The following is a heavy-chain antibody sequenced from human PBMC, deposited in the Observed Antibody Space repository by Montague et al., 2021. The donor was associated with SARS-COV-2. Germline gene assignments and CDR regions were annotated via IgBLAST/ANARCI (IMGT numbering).Heavy chain of an antibody. CDR1: GGSFSTYS. Sequence: SETLSLTCAVHGGSFSTYSWNWIRQPPGKGLEWIGEIHHGGSTNYNPSLKSRVTISADTSKNQFFLKLTSVAAADTAVYYCARLGDGVVPSPILGVGPYYSYYYMDVCGKGTTVTVSS. J-gene: IGHJ6*03. D-gene: IGHD3-10*01. V-gene: IGHV4-34*01. CDR3: ARLGDGVVPSPILGVGPYYSYYYMDV. CDR2: IHHGGST.